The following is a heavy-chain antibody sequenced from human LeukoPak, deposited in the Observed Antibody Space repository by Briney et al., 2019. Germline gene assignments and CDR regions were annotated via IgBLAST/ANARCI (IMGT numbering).Heavy chain of an antibody. V-gene: IGHV1-18*01. CDR3: ARVIPDYYDSSCYPLLFDY. CDR1: GYTFSNCG. J-gene: IGHJ4*02. Sequence: ASVKVSCKASGYTFSNCGISWVRQAPGQGLEWLGWISAYNGNTHYAQKLQGRVTLTTDTSTSTAYMEVRSLRSDDTAVYFCARVIPDYYDSSCYPLLFDYWGQGTLVTVSS. CDR2: ISAYNGNT. D-gene: IGHD3-22*01.